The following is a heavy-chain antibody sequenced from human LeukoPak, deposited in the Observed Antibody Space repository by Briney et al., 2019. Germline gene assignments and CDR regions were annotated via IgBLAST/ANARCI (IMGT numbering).Heavy chain of an antibody. CDR2: ISSSSSYT. V-gene: IGHV3-11*06. Sequence: GGSLTLSCAASGCTFSDYYMSWIRQAPGKGLEWVSYISSSSSYTNYADSVKGLFTISRDNAKNELYLQKNSLRAEDTTVYYCARDNLTAAMDVWGKGTTVTVSS. D-gene: IGHD2-2*01. CDR3: ARDNLTAAMDV. J-gene: IGHJ6*04. CDR1: GCTFSDYY.